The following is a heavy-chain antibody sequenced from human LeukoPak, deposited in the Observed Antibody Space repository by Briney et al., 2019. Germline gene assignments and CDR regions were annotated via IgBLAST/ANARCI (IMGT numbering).Heavy chain of an antibody. J-gene: IGHJ4*02. D-gene: IGHD6-13*01. Sequence: GGSLRLSCAASGFTFSSYWMSWVRQAPGKGLEWVANIKQDGSEKYYVDSVKGRFTISRDNAKNSLYLQMNSLRAEDTAVYYCARAAPGRDGGDDFDYWGQGTLVTVSS. V-gene: IGHV3-7*03. CDR3: ARAAPGRDGGDDFDY. CDR1: GFTFSSYW. CDR2: IKQDGSEK.